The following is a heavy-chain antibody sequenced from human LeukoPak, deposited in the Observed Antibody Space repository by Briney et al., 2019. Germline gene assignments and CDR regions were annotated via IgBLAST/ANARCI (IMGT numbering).Heavy chain of an antibody. CDR1: GGSFSGYY. D-gene: IGHD3-22*01. J-gene: IGHJ4*02. Sequence: ASETLSLTCAVYGGSFSGYYWSWIRQPPGKGLEWIGEINHSGSTNYNPSLKSRVTISVDTSKNQFSLKLSSVTAADTAVYYCASFRYDSSGYSAFDYWGQGTLVTVSS. CDR3: ASFRYDSSGYSAFDY. V-gene: IGHV4-34*01. CDR2: INHSGST.